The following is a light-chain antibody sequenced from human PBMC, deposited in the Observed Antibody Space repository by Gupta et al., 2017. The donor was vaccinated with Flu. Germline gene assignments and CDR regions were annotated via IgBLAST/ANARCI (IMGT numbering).Light chain of an antibody. CDR3: AAWDDSLNAWV. J-gene: IGLJ3*02. V-gene: IGLV1-36*01. CDR2: YDD. CDR1: SSNIGNNA. Sequence: QSVLTQPPSVSEAPRQRVTISCSGSSSNIGNNAVNWYQQPPGKAPKLLIYYDDLLPSGVSDRFSGSKSGTSASLAISGLQSEDEADYYCAAWDDSLNAWVFGGGTKLTVL.